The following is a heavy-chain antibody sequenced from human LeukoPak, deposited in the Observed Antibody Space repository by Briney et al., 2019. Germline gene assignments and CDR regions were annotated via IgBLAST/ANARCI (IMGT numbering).Heavy chain of an antibody. Sequence: ASVKVSCKASGYTFTSYYMHWVRQAPGQGLEWMGIINPSGGSTSYAQKFQGRVTMTRDTSTSTVYMELSSLRSEDTAVYYCARDGLYYDILTEYNYYYYYYMDVWGKGTTVTVSS. CDR3: ARDGLYYDILTEYNYYYYYYMDV. J-gene: IGHJ6*03. CDR1: GYTFTSYY. CDR2: INPSGGST. V-gene: IGHV1-46*01. D-gene: IGHD3-9*01.